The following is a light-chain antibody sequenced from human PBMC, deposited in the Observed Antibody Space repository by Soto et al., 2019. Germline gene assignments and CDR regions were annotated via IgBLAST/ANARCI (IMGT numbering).Light chain of an antibody. Sequence: DIQMTQSPSTLSTSVGDRATITCRASQNIDRWLAWYQQKPGKAPKLLIYEASSLEGGVPSRFSGSGSGTEFTLTISGLQPEDFATYYCLHDALFPYSFGQGTRLEI. V-gene: IGKV1-5*01. J-gene: IGKJ2*03. CDR3: LHDALFPYS. CDR2: EAS. CDR1: QNIDRW.